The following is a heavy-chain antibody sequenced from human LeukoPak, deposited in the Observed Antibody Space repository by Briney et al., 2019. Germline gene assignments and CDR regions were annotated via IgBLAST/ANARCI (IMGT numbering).Heavy chain of an antibody. Sequence: ASVKVSCKVSGYTLTVLSMHWVRQAPGKGVEWRGGFDPEDGETIYAQKFQGRVTMTEDTSTDTAYMELSSIRSEDTAVYYCATTARSVLLEVNWFDPWGQGTLVTVSS. CDR3: ATTARSVLLEVNWFDP. D-gene: IGHD3-3*01. CDR2: FDPEDGET. V-gene: IGHV1-24*01. CDR1: GYTLTVLS. J-gene: IGHJ5*02.